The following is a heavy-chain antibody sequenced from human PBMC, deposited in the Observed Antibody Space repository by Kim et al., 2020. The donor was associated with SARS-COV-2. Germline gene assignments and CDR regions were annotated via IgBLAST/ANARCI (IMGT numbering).Heavy chain of an antibody. D-gene: IGHD3-10*01. CDR3: ARGTRNGEAMVRGFWFDP. CDR2: IYTSGST. J-gene: IGHJ5*02. Sequence: SETLSLTCTVSGGSISSGSYYWSWIRQPAGKGLEWIGRIYTSGSTNYNPSLKSRVTISVDTSKNQFSLKLSSVTAADTAVYYCARGTRNGEAMVRGFWFDPWGQGTLVTVSS. V-gene: IGHV4-61*02. CDR1: GGSISSGSYY.